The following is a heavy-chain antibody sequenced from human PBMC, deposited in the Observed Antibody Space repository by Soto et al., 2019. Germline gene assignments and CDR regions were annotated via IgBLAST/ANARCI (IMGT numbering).Heavy chain of an antibody. CDR1: GGTFSTST. CDR3: ARDSPSGSSFSGYDAIDL. Sequence: QVQLVQSGAEVKEPGSSVKVSCKASGGTFSTSTFTWVRQAPGQGLEWVGRIIPIFNTADYAQKFQGSVTITAXKPTXTXFLELTKLRSEDTGIYYCARDSPSGSSFSGYDAIDLWGQGTLVTVS. V-gene: IGHV1-69*08. CDR2: IIPIFNTA. D-gene: IGHD5-12*01. J-gene: IGHJ4*02.